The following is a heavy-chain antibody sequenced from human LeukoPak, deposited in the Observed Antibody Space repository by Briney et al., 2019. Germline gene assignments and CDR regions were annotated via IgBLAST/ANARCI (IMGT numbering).Heavy chain of an antibody. D-gene: IGHD3-10*01. Sequence: GGSLRLSCAASGFTFSSFRMHWVRQPPGKGPVWISRLNPDGITTTYADSVEGRFTISRDNAKNTLYLQMNSLRAEDTAVYYCARVTVLLWFGETSDYYYMDVWGKGTTVTVSS. J-gene: IGHJ6*03. CDR1: GFTFSSFR. CDR2: LNPDGITT. V-gene: IGHV3-74*01. CDR3: ARVTVLLWFGETSDYYYMDV.